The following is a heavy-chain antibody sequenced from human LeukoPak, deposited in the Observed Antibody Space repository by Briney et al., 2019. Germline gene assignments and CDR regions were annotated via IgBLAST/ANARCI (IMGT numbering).Heavy chain of an antibody. V-gene: IGHV4-39*01. CDR2: IYYSGNT. CDR3: VIQSTQRGMVGGIGEFDC. CDR1: GGSISSSGYY. D-gene: IGHD3-16*02. Sequence: NPSETLSLTCTVSGGSISSSGYYWGWIRQPPGKGLEWIGSIYYSGNTYYNPSLKSRVTISVDTSKNRFSLNLSSVTAADTAVYHCVIQSTQRGMVGGIGEFDCWGQGTPVTVSS. J-gene: IGHJ4*02.